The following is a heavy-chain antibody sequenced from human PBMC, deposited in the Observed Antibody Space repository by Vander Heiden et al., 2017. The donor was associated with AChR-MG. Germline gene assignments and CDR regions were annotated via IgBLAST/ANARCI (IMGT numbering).Heavy chain of an antibody. CDR3: ARAIPNEITGTTIDY. J-gene: IGHJ4*02. CDR1: GGSIRSYY. D-gene: IGHD1-20*01. CDR2: IYYSGST. V-gene: IGHV4-59*01. Sequence: QVQLQESGPGLVKPSETLSLTCTVSGGSIRSYYGSVIRQPPGKGLEWIGYIYYSGSTNYNPSLKSRVTISVDTSKNQFSLKLSSVTAADTAVYYCARAIPNEITGTTIDYWGQGTLVTVSS.